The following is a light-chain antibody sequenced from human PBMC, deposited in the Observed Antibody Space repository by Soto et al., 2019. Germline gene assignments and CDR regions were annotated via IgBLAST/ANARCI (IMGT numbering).Light chain of an antibody. CDR1: QSVSDN. CDR2: GAS. V-gene: IGKV3-15*01. CDR3: QQYNSWPYT. Sequence: EIEMTQSPSSLSASPGERATLSCRASQSVSDNSAWYQQKPGQAPRLLIFGASTRATGIPARFSGSGSGTDFTLTISSLQSEDFAVYYCQQYNSWPYTFGQGTKLEIK. J-gene: IGKJ2*01.